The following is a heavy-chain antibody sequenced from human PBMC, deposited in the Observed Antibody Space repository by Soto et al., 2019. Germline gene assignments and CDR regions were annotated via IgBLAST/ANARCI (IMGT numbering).Heavy chain of an antibody. D-gene: IGHD6-6*01. J-gene: IGHJ6*02. CDR1: GFTFSSYG. CDR2: ISYDGSNK. Sequence: SLRLSCAASGFTFSSYGMHWVRQAPGKGLEWVAVISYDGSNKYYADSVKGRFTISRDNSKNTLYLQMNSLRAEDTAVYYCAKSLALSIAARPGCMDVWGQGTTVTVSS. CDR3: AKSLALSIAARPGCMDV. V-gene: IGHV3-30*18.